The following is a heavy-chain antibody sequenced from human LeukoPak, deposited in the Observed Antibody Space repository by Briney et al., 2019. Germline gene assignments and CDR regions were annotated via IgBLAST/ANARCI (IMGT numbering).Heavy chain of an antibody. CDR1: GFTFSNYG. Sequence: GTSLRLSCVASGFTFSNYGMHWVRQAPGKGLEWVAIIWFDGSNIYYGDSVKGRFSISRDNSKNTLFLQMNSLRAEDTAVYYCAREHGDYPFDYWGQGTLVTVSS. V-gene: IGHV3-33*01. CDR2: IWFDGSNI. D-gene: IGHD4-17*01. CDR3: AREHGDYPFDY. J-gene: IGHJ4*02.